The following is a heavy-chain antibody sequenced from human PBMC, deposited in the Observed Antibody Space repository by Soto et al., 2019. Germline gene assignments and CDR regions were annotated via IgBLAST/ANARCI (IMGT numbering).Heavy chain of an antibody. CDR3: ARDFLGDSGY. D-gene: IGHD2-21*01. J-gene: IGHJ4*02. CDR1: GGTFSSDA. Sequence: GASVKVSCKASGGTFSSDAIRWVRQAPGQGLEWMGGIIPIFGTANYAQKFQGRVTITADKSTSTAYMELSSLRSEDTAVYYCARDFLGDSGYWGQGTLVTVSS. V-gene: IGHV1-69*06. CDR2: IIPIFGTA.